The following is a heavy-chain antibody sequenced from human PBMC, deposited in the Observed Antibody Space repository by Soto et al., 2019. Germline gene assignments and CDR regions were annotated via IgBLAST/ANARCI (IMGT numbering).Heavy chain of an antibody. Sequence: PSETLSLTCTVSGGSISSGGYYWSWIRQHPGKGLEWIGYIYYGGSTYYNPSLKSRVTISVDTSKNQFSLKLSSVTAADTAVYYCARDDCSSTSCSTAGMDVLGQGTTVTASS. CDR1: GGSISSGGYY. CDR2: IYYGGST. D-gene: IGHD2-2*01. J-gene: IGHJ6*02. V-gene: IGHV4-31*03. CDR3: ARDDCSSTSCSTAGMDV.